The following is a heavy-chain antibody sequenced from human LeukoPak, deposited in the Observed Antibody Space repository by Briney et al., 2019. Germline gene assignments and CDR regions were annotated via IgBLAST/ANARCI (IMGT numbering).Heavy chain of an antibody. CDR1: GFTFSSYA. CDR2: ITGSGGRT. V-gene: IGHV3-23*01. J-gene: IGHJ5*02. CDR3: ARGIAVAAPRLGVDP. Sequence: GGSLRLSCAASGFTFSSYAMNWVRQAPGKGLEWVSAITGSGGRTYYADSVKGRFTISRDNSKNTLYLQMSSLRSEDTAVYYCARGIAVAAPRLGVDPWGQGTLVTVSS. D-gene: IGHD6-19*01.